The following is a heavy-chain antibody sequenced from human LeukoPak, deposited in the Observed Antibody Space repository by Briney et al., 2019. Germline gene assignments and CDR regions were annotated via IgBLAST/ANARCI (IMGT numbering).Heavy chain of an antibody. D-gene: IGHD3-10*01. CDR3: ATDNFKGRLLWFGELSG. CDR2: FDSEDGET. Sequence: GASVKVSCKVSGYTLTELSMHWVRQAPGKGLEWMGGFDSEDGETIYAQKFQGRVTMTEDTSTDTAYMELSSLRSEDTAVYYCATDNFKGRLLWFGELSGWGQGTLVTVSS. J-gene: IGHJ4*02. V-gene: IGHV1-24*01. CDR1: GYTLTELS.